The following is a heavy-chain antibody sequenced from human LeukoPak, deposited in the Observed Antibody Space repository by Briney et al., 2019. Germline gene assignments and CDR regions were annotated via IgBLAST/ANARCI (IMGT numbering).Heavy chain of an antibody. D-gene: IGHD4-17*01. CDR2: IYYSGST. J-gene: IGHJ5*02. Sequence: PSETLSLTCTVSGGSISSYYWSWIRQPPGKGLEWIGYIYYSGSTNYNPSLKSRVTISIDTSKNQFSLKLSSVTAADTAVYFCARQVRTTVHFEPWGQGTLVTVSS. CDR1: GGSISSYY. CDR3: ARQVRTTVHFEP. V-gene: IGHV4-59*01.